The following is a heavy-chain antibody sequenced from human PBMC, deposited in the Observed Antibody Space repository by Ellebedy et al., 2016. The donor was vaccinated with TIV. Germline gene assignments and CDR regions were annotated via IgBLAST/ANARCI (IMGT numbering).Heavy chain of an antibody. CDR2: IDWDDDK. CDR1: GFPLSPSGMC. V-gene: IGHV2-70*11. CDR3: ARMSTVTTTLVGWYFDL. D-gene: IGHD4-17*01. Sequence: SGPTLVKPTQTLTLTCTFSGFPLSPSGMCVSWIRQPPGKALEWLARIDWDDDKYYSTSLKTRLTISKDTSKNQVVLTMTNMDPVDTATYYCARMSTVTTTLVGWYFDLWGRGTLGTVSS. J-gene: IGHJ2*01.